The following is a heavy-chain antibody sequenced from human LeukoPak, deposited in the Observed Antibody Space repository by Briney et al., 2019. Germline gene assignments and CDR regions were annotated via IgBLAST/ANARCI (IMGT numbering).Heavy chain of an antibody. CDR1: GGSTTTYY. V-gene: IGHV4-59*12. CDR2: IYSSGTT. D-gene: IGHD5-18*01. J-gene: IGHJ4*02. CDR3: ARGRRKRYSYGWFCDY. Sequence: PSETLSLTCTVSGGSTTTYYWSWVRQSPERGLEWIGYIYSSGTTNYSPSLKSRVTISIDTSKNQFSLKLSSVTAADTAVYYCARGRRKRYSYGWFCDYWGQGTLVTVSS.